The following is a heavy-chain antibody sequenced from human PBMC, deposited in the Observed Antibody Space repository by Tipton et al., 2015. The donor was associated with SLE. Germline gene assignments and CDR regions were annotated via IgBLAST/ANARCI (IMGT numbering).Heavy chain of an antibody. CDR1: GSSLSAAFY. V-gene: IGHV4-38-2*02. CDR2: ILHSGSA. CDR3: ARGDVD. D-gene: IGHD5-24*01. J-gene: IGHJ4*02. Sequence: TLSLTCTVSGSSLSAAFYWGWIRQPPGKGLEWIGTILHSGSAYYNSSLKSRVTMSIDTSKNQFSLRLSSVTAADTAVYFCARGDVDWGQGTLVTVSS.